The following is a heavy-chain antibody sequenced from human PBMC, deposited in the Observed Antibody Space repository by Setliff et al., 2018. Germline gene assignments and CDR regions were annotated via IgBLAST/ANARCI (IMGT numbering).Heavy chain of an antibody. CDR3: ARHGPTRTDSWFDPFDV. D-gene: IGHD3-10*01. CDR1: DGSISNAY. CDR2: IYDTGST. J-gene: IGHJ3*01. V-gene: IGHV4-59*08. Sequence: KSSETLSLTCTVSDGSISNAYWSWIRQSPGKGLEWIGYIYDTGSTNSDPSLKSRVTMSVDTSKNQVSLKMTSVTAADTAVYYCARHGPTRTDSWFDPFDVWGQGTKVTVSS.